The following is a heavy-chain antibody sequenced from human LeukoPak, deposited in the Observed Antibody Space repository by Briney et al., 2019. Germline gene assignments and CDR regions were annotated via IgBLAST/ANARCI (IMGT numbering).Heavy chain of an antibody. CDR2: ISSSSSYI. CDR3: ARDQYDVLTGYVNNIDF. V-gene: IGHV3-21*06. J-gene: IGHJ4*02. Sequence: GGSLRLSCAASGFTFSDYSMNWVRQGPGKGLEWVSSISSSSSYIYYADSVKGRFTISRDNAKNSLYLQMNSLRAEDTAVYYCARDQYDVLTGYVNNIDFWGQGTLVTVSS. D-gene: IGHD3-9*01. CDR1: GFTFSDYS.